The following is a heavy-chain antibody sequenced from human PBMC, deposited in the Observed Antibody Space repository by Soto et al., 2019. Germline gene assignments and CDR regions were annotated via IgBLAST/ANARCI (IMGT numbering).Heavy chain of an antibody. J-gene: IGHJ6*02. CDR2: ISPYSGNT. CDR3: AMVDNYVTPTPQDV. Sequence: QVQLVQSGDEVRKPGSSVKVSCKASGYIFVNYGIAWVRQAPGQGLEWMGWISPYSGNTHYASKVQGRLTMTTATAXSPAYMDLRSLTSHDTAVYYCAMVDNYVTPTPQDVWGQGTTITVSS. D-gene: IGHD3-16*01. CDR1: GYIFVNYG. V-gene: IGHV1-18*01.